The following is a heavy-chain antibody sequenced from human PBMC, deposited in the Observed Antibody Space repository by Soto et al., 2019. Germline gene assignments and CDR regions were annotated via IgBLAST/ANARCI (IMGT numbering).Heavy chain of an antibody. CDR1: GFSFSSYW. V-gene: IGHV3-7*03. D-gene: IGHD3-22*01. CDR3: ARDKPDSRRTFDY. J-gene: IGHJ4*02. CDR2: IKQDGSEK. Sequence: EVQLVESGGGLVQPGGSLRLSCAASGFSFSSYWMSWVRQAPGKGLEWVANIKQDGSEKYYVDSVKGRFTISRDNAKNSLYLQMNSLRAEDTAVYYCARDKPDSRRTFDYWGQGTLVTVSS.